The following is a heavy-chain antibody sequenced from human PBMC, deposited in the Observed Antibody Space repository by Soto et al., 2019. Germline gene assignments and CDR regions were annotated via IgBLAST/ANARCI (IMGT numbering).Heavy chain of an antibody. D-gene: IGHD2-8*01. V-gene: IGHV4-39*07. Sequence: PSETLSLTCTVSGGSISSSSYYWGWIRQPSGKGLEWIGSIYYSGSTYYNPSLKSRVTISVDTSKNQFSLKLSSVTAADTAVYDCASSLCTNGVCYTNLFDYWGQGTLVTVSS. J-gene: IGHJ4*02. CDR1: GGSISSSSYY. CDR2: IYYSGST. CDR3: ASSLCTNGVCYTNLFDY.